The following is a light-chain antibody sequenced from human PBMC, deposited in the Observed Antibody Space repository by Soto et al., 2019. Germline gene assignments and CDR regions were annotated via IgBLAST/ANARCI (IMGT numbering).Light chain of an antibody. CDR3: QVWDISSDHYV. V-gene: IGLV3-21*04. J-gene: IGLJ1*01. CDR2: YDS. Sequence: SYELSQAPSVSVAPGKTARITCGGDNIGSKSVHWYQQKPGQAPVLVIYYDSDRPSGIPERFSGSNSGHTASLTISRVEAGDEVDYYCQVWDISSDHYVFGTGTKLTVL. CDR1: NIGSKS.